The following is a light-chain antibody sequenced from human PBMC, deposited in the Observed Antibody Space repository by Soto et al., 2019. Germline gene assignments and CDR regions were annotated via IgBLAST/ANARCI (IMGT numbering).Light chain of an antibody. CDR3: QSYDSSFRGV. CDR2: GNN. V-gene: IGLV1-40*01. Sequence: QSVLTQPPSVSGAPGQRVTISCTGSSSNIGAEYDVHWYQQLPGTVPKLLIYGNNSRPSGVPDRFSGSKSGTSASLAITGLQAEDEADYYCQSYDSSFRGVFGTGTKVTVL. CDR1: SSNIGAEYD. J-gene: IGLJ1*01.